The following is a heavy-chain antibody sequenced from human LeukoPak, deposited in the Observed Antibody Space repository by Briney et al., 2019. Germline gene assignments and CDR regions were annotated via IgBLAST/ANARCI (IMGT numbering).Heavy chain of an antibody. CDR1: GGSISSGDYY. CDR3: ARQGAGGYSSSWYVMDV. D-gene: IGHD6-13*01. CDR2: IYHSGST. Sequence: SQTLSLTCTVSGGSISSGDYYWSWIRQPPGKGLEWIGYIYHSGSTYYNPSLKSRVTISVDRSKNQFSLKLSSVTAADTAVYYCARQGAGGYSSSWYVMDVWGQGTTVTVSS. J-gene: IGHJ6*02. V-gene: IGHV4-30-2*01.